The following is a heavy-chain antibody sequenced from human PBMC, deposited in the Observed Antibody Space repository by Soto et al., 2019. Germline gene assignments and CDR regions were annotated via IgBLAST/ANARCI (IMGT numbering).Heavy chain of an antibody. V-gene: IGHV4-59*01. CDR1: GGSISSYY. D-gene: IGHD5-12*01. Sequence: SETLSLTCTVSGGSISSYYWSWIRQPPGKGLEWIGYIYYSGSTNYNPSLKSRVTISVDTSKNQFSLKLSSVTAADTAVYYCARDGDGYNPHYYCGMDVWGQGTTVTVAS. J-gene: IGHJ6*02. CDR3: ARDGDGYNPHYYCGMDV. CDR2: IYYSGST.